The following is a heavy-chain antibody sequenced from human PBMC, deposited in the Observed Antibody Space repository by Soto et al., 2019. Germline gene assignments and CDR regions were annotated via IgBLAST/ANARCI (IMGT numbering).Heavy chain of an antibody. Sequence: GGSLRLSCSASGFTFSSYAMHWVRQAPGKGLEYVSAISSNGGSTYYADSVKGRFTISRDNSKNTLYLQMSSLRAEDTAVYYCVNWGGSYYNYYDYWGQGTLVTVS. CDR3: VNWGGSYYNYYDY. CDR1: GFTFSSYA. CDR2: ISSNGGST. V-gene: IGHV3-64D*06. J-gene: IGHJ4*02. D-gene: IGHD1-26*01.